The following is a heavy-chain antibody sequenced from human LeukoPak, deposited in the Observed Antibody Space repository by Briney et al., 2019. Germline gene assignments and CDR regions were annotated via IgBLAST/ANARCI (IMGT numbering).Heavy chain of an antibody. CDR2: IIPILGIA. CDR1: GYTFTSYD. CDR3: ARGGSGSNDAFDI. D-gene: IGHD2-15*01. Sequence: SVKVSCKASGYTFTSYDINWVRQATGQGLEWMGRIIPILGIANYAQKFQGRVTITADKSTSTAYMELSSLRSEDTAVYYCARGGSGSNDAFDIWGQGTMVTVSS. J-gene: IGHJ3*02. V-gene: IGHV1-69*04.